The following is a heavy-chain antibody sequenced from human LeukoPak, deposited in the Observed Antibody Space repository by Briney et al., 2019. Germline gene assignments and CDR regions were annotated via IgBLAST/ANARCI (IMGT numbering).Heavy chain of an antibody. V-gene: IGHV1-18*01. J-gene: IGHJ4*02. Sequence: AASVKVSCKASGYTFTSYGISWVCQAPGQGLERMGWISAYNGNTNYAQKLQGRVTMTTDTSTSTAYMELRSLRSDDTAVYYCARDALSLNLCVDYWGQGTLVTVSS. CDR1: GYTFTSYG. CDR3: ARDALSLNLCVDY. D-gene: IGHD3-16*01. CDR2: ISAYNGNT.